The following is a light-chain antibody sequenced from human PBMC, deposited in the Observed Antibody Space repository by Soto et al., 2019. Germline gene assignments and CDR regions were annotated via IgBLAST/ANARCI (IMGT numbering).Light chain of an antibody. V-gene: IGLV2-14*01. CDR1: SSDAGGYNY. Sequence: QSALTKPASVSGSPGQSITISCTGTSSDAGGYNYVSWYQQHPGKAPTLMIYDVSHRPSGVSNRFSGSKSGNTASLTISGLQAEDEADYYCSSYTSSSTRVVFGGGTKLTVL. CDR2: DVS. J-gene: IGLJ2*01. CDR3: SSYTSSSTRVV.